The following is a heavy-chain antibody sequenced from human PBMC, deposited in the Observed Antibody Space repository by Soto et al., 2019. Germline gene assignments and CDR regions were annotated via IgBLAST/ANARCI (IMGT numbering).Heavy chain of an antibody. CDR2: VYWNDER. D-gene: IGHD3-22*01. CDR1: GFSLTTTGVG. CDR3: AHYDSSGYFSHFDS. V-gene: IGHV2-5*01. J-gene: IGHJ4*02. Sequence: QIALQESGPTVVKPTQTLTLTCTFSGFSLTTTGVGVGWISHAQGKALEWLAMVYWNDERRYSPSLKSRLTITQDTSKNQVVLTMTYMDPVDTATYFCAHYDSSGYFSHFDSWGQGTLVSVSS.